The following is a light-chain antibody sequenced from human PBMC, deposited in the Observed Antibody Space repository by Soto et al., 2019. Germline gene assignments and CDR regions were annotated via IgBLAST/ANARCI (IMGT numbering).Light chain of an antibody. CDR2: DVS. Sequence: QPVLTQPRSVSGSPGQSVTISCTGTNSDVGGYKYVSWYQQYPGKAPKLMIYDVSKRPSGVPDRFSGSKSVNTASLTISGLQAEDEADYFCCSYAGSYSYVFGTGTKVTVL. V-gene: IGLV2-11*01. CDR3: CSYAGSYSYV. J-gene: IGLJ1*01. CDR1: NSDVGGYKY.